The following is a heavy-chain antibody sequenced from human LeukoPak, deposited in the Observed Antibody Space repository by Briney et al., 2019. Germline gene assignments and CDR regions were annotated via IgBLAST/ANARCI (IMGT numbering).Heavy chain of an antibody. CDR3: AKRGVVIRVILVGFHKEAYYFDS. CDR2: ISDSGGRT. CDR1: GITLSNYG. J-gene: IGHJ4*02. Sequence: GGSLRLSCAVSGITLSNYGMSWVREAPGKGLEWFAGISDSGGRTNYADSVKCRVTISRDNPKNTLYLQMNSLRAEDTAVYFCAKRGVVIRVILVGFHKEAYYFDSWGQGALVTVST. V-gene: IGHV3-23*01. D-gene: IGHD3-22*01.